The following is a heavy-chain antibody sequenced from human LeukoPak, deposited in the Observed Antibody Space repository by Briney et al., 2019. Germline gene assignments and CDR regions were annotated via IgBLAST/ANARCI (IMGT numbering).Heavy chain of an antibody. V-gene: IGHV1-8*01. Sequence: ASVKVSCKVSGYTFTTYDINWARQATGQGLEWMGWMNPNSGNTGYAQKFQGRVTISRDTSISTAYMELSSLRSEDTAVYYCARVGVEAGTVSASDYWGQGTLVTVSS. CDR2: MNPNSGNT. CDR1: GYTFTTYD. J-gene: IGHJ4*02. D-gene: IGHD6-13*01. CDR3: ARVGVEAGTVSASDY.